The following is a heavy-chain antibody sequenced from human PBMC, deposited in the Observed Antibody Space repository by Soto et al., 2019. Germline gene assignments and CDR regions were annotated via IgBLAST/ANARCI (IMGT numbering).Heavy chain of an antibody. V-gene: IGHV3-21*01. CDR3: ARHETRLTGDGFDI. D-gene: IGHD3-9*01. J-gene: IGHJ3*02. CDR2: INPTSRYV. CDR1: GFTFSSYS. Sequence: EVQLLESGGGLVNPGGSLRLSCATSGFTFSSYSMDWVRQAPGQGLEWVSSINPTSRYVFYADSVRGRFTISRDYAENSLHLQMNGLRGEDTAVYYCARHETRLTGDGFDIWGRGTVVNVSS.